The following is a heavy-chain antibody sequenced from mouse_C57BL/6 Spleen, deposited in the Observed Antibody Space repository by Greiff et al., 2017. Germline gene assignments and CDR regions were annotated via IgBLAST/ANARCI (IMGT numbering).Heavy chain of an antibody. CDR1: GYTFTDYN. J-gene: IGHJ2*01. D-gene: IGHD1-1*01. V-gene: IGHV1-18*01. Sequence: EVKLMESGPELVKPGASVKIPCKASGYTFTDYNMDWVKQSHGKSLEWIGDINPNNGGTIYNQKFKGKATLTVDKSSSTAYMELRSLTSEDTAVYYCARSDYYGSSSFDYWGQGTTLTVSS. CDR3: ARSDYYGSSSFDY. CDR2: INPNNGGT.